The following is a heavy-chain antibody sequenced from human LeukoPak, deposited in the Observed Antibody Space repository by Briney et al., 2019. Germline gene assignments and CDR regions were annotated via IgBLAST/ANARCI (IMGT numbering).Heavy chain of an antibody. D-gene: IGHD1-1*01. V-gene: IGHV3-21*01. CDR1: GFTFSSYS. J-gene: IGHJ4*02. Sequence: GGSLRLSCAASGFTFSSYSMNWVRQAPGKGLEWVSSISSSSYIYYADSVKGRFTISRDNSKNTLYLQMNSLRAEDTAVYYCARSYNWNDAIDYWGQGTLVTVSS. CDR3: ARSYNWNDAIDY. CDR2: ISSSSYI.